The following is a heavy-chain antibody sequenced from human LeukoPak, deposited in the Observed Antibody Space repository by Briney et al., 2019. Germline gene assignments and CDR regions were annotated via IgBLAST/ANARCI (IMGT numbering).Heavy chain of an antibody. CDR1: GFTFSSYA. J-gene: IGHJ4*02. CDR3: ARERGYSGYEIDY. D-gene: IGHD5-12*01. CDR2: IKQDGSEK. Sequence: SGGSLRLSCAASGFTFSSYAMSWVRQAPGKGLEWVANIKQDGSEKYYVDSVKGRFTISRDNAKNSLYLQMNSLRAEDTAVYYCARERGYSGYEIDYWGQGTLVTVSS. V-gene: IGHV3-7*01.